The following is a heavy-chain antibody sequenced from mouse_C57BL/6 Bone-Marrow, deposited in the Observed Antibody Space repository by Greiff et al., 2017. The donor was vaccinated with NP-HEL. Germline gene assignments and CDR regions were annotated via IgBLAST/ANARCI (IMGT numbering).Heavy chain of an antibody. V-gene: IGHV1-64*01. J-gene: IGHJ3*01. CDR3: ERLLPDDSGVAY. CDR2: IHPNSGST. D-gene: IGHD1-3*01. Sequence: QVQLQQPGAELVKPGASVKLSCKASGYTFTSYWMHWVKQRPGQGLEWIGMIHPNSGSTNYNEKFKSKATLTVDKSSSTAYMQLSSLTSEESAVYACERLLPDDSGVAYWGRGTLVTVSA. CDR1: GYTFTSYW.